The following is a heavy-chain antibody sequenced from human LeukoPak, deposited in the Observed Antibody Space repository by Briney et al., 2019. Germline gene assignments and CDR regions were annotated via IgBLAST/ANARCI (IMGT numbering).Heavy chain of an antibody. CDR2: ISGSGGST. V-gene: IGHV3-23*01. CDR3: AKRYYDSSGYFDAFDI. J-gene: IGHJ3*02. CDR1: GFSFSTYA. Sequence: PGVSLRLSCAASGFSFSTYAMSWVRQAPGKGLEWVSGISGSGGSTYYEDSVKGRFTISRDNSKNTVLLQVNSLRAEDTAVYYCAKRYYDSSGYFDAFDIWGQGTMVTVSS. D-gene: IGHD3-22*01.